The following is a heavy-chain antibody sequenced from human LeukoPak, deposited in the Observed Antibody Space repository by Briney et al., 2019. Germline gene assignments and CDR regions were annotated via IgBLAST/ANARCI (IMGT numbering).Heavy chain of an antibody. CDR3: ARLSVSITRRFDL. Sequence: GGSLRLSCAPSGFTLSNYEMNWVRLTPGKGLEWIAYITKGGATVLYAESVKGRFTISRDNANSSLYLQMNSLRAEDTAVYFCARLSVSITRRFDLWGQGTLVTVSS. V-gene: IGHV3-48*03. CDR1: GFTLSNYE. CDR2: ITKGGATV. J-gene: IGHJ5*02. D-gene: IGHD3-3*01.